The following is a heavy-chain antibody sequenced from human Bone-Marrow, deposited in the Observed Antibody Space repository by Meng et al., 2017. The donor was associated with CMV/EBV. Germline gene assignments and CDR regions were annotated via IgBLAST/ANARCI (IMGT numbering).Heavy chain of an antibody. Sequence: GSLRLSCAVYGGSFSGYYWSWIRQPPGKGLEWIGEINHSGSTNYNPSLKSRVTISVDTSKNQFSLKLSSVTAADTAVYYCARGRNRFSESYYYYYGMDVWGQGTTVTLYS. V-gene: IGHV4-34*01. D-gene: IGHD2/OR15-2a*01. CDR1: GGSFSGYY. CDR2: INHSGST. CDR3: ARGRNRFSESYYYYYGMDV. J-gene: IGHJ6*02.